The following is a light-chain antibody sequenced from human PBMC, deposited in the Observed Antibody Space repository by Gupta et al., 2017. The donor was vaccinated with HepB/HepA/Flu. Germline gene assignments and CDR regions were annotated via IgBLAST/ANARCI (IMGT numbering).Light chain of an antibody. J-gene: IGLJ2*01. CDR2: RDN. CDR3: ATWDDSLSGQKI. CDR1: NSNIGNNY. V-gene: IGLV1-47*01. Sequence: QSMLTQPPSASGTPGQGVTISCSGSNSNIGNNYVSWYQQIPGTAPKLLIYRDNQRPSGVPHRFSGSKSGTSASLAISGLRSDDEADYYCATWDDSLSGQKIFGGGTKLTVL.